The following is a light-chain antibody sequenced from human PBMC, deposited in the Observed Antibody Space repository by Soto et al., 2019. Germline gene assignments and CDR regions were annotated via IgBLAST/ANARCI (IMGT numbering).Light chain of an antibody. Sequence: DIQMTHSPATLSGSVGCRGTITCRASQTISSWLAWYKQKPGKAPRLLIYKASSLESGVPSRFSGSGSGTEFTLTISSMQPDDSATYYCQQYDTSSTFGGGTQVDIK. V-gene: IGKV1-5*03. J-gene: IGKJ4*02. CDR1: QTISSW. CDR2: KAS. CDR3: QQYDTSST.